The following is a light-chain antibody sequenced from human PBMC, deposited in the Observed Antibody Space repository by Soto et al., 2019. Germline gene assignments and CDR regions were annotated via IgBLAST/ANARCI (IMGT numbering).Light chain of an antibody. CDR3: PHYGSSFLP. V-gene: IGKV3-20*01. CDR1: QRVSKSN. Sequence: EIVLTQSPVTLSLSPGERAALSCRASQRVSKSNIGWYQHKTVQAPRLLIYGATKTTSGVPDRFSGSGSGTDFTLTISSLDPEDSAVYYCPHYGSSFLPFGGGTRVEIK. J-gene: IGKJ4*01. CDR2: GAT.